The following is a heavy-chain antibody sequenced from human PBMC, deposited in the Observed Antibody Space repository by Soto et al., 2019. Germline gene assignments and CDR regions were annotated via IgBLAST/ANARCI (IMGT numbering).Heavy chain of an antibody. CDR2: ISYDGSNK. CDR3: ARVESSSSLEAFDY. J-gene: IGHJ4*02. V-gene: IGHV3-30-3*01. D-gene: IGHD6-6*01. CDR1: GFTFSSYA. Sequence: QVQLVESGGGVVQPGRSLRLSCAASGFTFSSYAMHWVRQAPGKGLEWVAVISYDGSNKYYADSVKGRFTISRDNSKNTLYLQMNSLRAEDTAVYYCARVESSSSLEAFDYWGQGTLVTVSS.